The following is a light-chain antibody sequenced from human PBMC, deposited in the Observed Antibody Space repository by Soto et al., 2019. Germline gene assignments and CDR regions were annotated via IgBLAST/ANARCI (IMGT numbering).Light chain of an antibody. CDR2: GAS. Sequence: EIVMTQSPATLSVSPGERATLSCRASQSVSSNLAWYQQKPGQAPRLLIYGASPRATGIPARFSGSGSGTEFTLTISSLQSEDFAVYYCQQYNNWPPLLTFGGGTKVDIK. CDR1: QSVSSN. V-gene: IGKV3-15*01. J-gene: IGKJ4*01. CDR3: QQYNNWPPLLT.